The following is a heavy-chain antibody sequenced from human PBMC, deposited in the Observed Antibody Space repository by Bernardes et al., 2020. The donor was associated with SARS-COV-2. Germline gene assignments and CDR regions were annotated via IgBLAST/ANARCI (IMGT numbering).Heavy chain of an antibody. V-gene: IGHV1-18*04. CDR1: GHTLTSYN. D-gene: IGHD2-8*02. CDR3: AILGFCTGNNC. J-gene: IGHJ4*02. Sequence: ASVKVSCKASGHTLTSYNFNWVRQAPGQGLEWMGWISGYNGNTDHARNLQGRVTMTTDTSTSTVYMELRNLTSNDTAVYYCAILGFCTGNNCWGQGTLVTVSS. CDR2: ISGYNGNT.